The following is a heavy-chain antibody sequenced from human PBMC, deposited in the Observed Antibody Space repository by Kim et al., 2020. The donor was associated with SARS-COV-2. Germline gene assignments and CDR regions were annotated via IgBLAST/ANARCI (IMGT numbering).Heavy chain of an antibody. D-gene: IGHD5-18*01. J-gene: IGHJ6*02. CDR2: ISYDGSNK. CDR3: ARERALDPRIQLWGNYYYYGMDV. CDR1: GFTFSSYA. V-gene: IGHV3-30*04. Sequence: GGSLRLSCAASGFTFSSYAMHWVRQAPGKGLEWVAVISYDGSNKYYADSVKGRFTISRDNSKNTLYLQMNSLRAEDTAVYYCARERALDPRIQLWGNYYYYGMDVWGQGTTVTVSS.